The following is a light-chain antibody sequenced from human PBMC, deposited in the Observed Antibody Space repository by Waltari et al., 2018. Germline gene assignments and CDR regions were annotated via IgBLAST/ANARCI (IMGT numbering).Light chain of an antibody. CDR1: ISDVGAYAY. CDR2: DVS. J-gene: IGLJ1*01. Sequence: QSALTQPPSASGPPGQSVPLSCTGSISDVGAYAYVSWYHQHPGKAPRLLIYDVSKRPSGVPYRFSGSKSGNTASLTVSGLQADDEADYYCSSYSDIKQRVFGTGTKVTVL. CDR3: SSYSDIKQRV. V-gene: IGLV2-8*01.